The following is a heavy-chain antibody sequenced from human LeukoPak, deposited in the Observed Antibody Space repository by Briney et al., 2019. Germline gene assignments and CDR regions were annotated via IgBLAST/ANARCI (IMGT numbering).Heavy chain of an antibody. CDR3: ARRVGYCNSNGCPPFDY. CDR2: IHYSGST. CDR1: GGSIGSYY. J-gene: IGHJ4*02. V-gene: IGHV4-59*01. D-gene: IGHD2/OR15-2a*01. Sequence: SETLSLTCTVSGGSIGSYYWSWVRQPPGKGLEWIGYIHYSGSTNYNPSLKSRVTTSIDTSKNQFSLKVTSVTAADAAVYYCARRVGYCNSNGCPPFDYWGQGTLVTVSS.